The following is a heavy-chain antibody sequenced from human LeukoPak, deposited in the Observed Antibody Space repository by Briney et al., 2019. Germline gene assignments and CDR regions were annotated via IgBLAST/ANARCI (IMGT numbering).Heavy chain of an antibody. CDR2: IYYSGST. V-gene: IGHV4-30-4*01. D-gene: IGHD3-16*01. Sequence: SETLSLTCTVSGGSISSGDYYWSWIRQPPGKGLEWIGYIYYSGSTYYNPSLKSRVTISVDTSKNQFSLKLSSVTAADTAVYYCAREVGESYFDYWGQGTLVTVSS. CDR1: GGSISSGDYY. J-gene: IGHJ4*02. CDR3: AREVGESYFDY.